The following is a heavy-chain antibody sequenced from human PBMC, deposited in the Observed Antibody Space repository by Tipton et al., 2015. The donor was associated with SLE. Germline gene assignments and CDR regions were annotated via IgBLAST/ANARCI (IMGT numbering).Heavy chain of an antibody. CDR3: ARYDIADTHFDG. CDR1: GFTFSDYY. CDR2: ISSSSSYT. V-gene: IGHV3-11*03. Sequence: GSLRLSCAVSGFTFSDYYMSWIRQAPGKGLEWVSYISSSSSYTNYADSVKGRFTISRDNAKNSLYLQMNSLRAEDTAVYYCARYDIADTHFDGWGQGTMVTVSS. D-gene: IGHD3-22*01. J-gene: IGHJ3*01.